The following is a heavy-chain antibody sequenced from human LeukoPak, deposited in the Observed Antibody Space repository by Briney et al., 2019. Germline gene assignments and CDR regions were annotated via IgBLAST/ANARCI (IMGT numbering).Heavy chain of an antibody. CDR1: GGTFSSYA. CDR3: ARGLCYGWSDL. J-gene: IGHJ5*02. D-gene: IGHD2-2*01. Sequence: SSVKVSCKASGGTFSSYAIIWVRQAPGQGLEGMGGIIPIFGTANYAQKFQGRVTITTDESTSTAYMELSILRSDDTAVYYWARGLCYGWSDLWGKHTLVTFSS. CDR2: IIPIFGTA. V-gene: IGHV1-69*05.